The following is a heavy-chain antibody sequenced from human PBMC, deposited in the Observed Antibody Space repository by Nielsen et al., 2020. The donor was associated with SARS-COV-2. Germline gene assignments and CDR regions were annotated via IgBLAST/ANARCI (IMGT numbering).Heavy chain of an antibody. CDR3: ARSYWYFDL. J-gene: IGHJ2*01. Sequence: GESLKISCAASGFTFSDYYMSWIRQAPGKGLEWVSYISSSSSYTNYADSVKGRFTISRDNAKNSLYLQMNSLRAEDTAVYYCARSYWYFDLWGRGTLVTVSS. CDR2: ISSSSSYT. V-gene: IGHV3-11*03. CDR1: GFTFSDYY.